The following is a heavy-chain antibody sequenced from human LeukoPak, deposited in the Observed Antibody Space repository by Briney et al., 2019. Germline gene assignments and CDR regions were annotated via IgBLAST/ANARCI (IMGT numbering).Heavy chain of an antibody. Sequence: SETLSLTCAVYGGSFSGYYWSWIRQPPGKGLEWIGEINHSGSTNHNPSLKSRVTISVDTSKNQFSLKLSSVTAADTAVYYCARGRNDYVWGSYRPYYFDYWGQGTLVTVSS. CDR1: GGSFSGYY. CDR2: INHSGST. J-gene: IGHJ4*02. D-gene: IGHD3-16*02. V-gene: IGHV4-34*01. CDR3: ARGRNDYVWGSYRPYYFDY.